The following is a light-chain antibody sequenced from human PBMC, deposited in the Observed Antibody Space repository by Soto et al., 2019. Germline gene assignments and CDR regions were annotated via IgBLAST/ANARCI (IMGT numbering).Light chain of an antibody. CDR3: SSYTSSSTSVV. Sequence: QSALTQPASVSGSPGQSITISCTGTSSDVGTYNYVSWYQQHPGKAPKLMIYDVSKRPSGVSNRFSGSKSGNTASLTISGLQAEDEADYYCSSYTSSSTSVVFGGGTKVTVL. V-gene: IGLV2-14*01. J-gene: IGLJ2*01. CDR2: DVS. CDR1: SSDVGTYNY.